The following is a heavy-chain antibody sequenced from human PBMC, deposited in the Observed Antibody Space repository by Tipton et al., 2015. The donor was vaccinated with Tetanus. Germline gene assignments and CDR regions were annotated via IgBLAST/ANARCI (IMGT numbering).Heavy chain of an antibody. CDR1: GGSISSYY. V-gene: IGHV4-59*08. CDR3: ARLGYDILTGYHYDS. J-gene: IGHJ4*02. Sequence: TLSLTCTVSGGSISSYYWSWIRQPPGKGLEWIGYIYYSGSTNYNPSLKSRVTISVDTSKNQFSLKLSSVTAAGTAVYYCARLGYDILTGYHYDSWGQGTLVTVSS. CDR2: IYYSGST. D-gene: IGHD3-9*01.